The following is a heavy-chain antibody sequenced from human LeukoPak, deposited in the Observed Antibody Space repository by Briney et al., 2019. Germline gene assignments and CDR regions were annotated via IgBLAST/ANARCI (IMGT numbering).Heavy chain of an antibody. J-gene: IGHJ3*02. CDR2: ISHIGRT. CDR3: ARDLVTVTKGFDS. CDR1: GDSFSSHY. Sequence: SETLSLTCAVSGDSFSSHYWTWIRQSPGTGLEWIGYISHIGRTNYNPSLKSRVTISIDTSKNQFSLKLRSVTAADTAVYYCARDLVTVTKGFDSWGQGTMVSVSS. V-gene: IGHV4-59*11. D-gene: IGHD4-17*01.